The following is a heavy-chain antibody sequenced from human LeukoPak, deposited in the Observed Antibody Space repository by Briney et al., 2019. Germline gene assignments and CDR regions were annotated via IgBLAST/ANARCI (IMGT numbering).Heavy chain of an antibody. CDR1: GFTFSSYW. D-gene: IGHD1-26*01. V-gene: IGHV3-7*01. Sequence: PGGSLRLSCAASGFTFSSYWMSWVRQAPGKGLEWVANIKQDGNEKYYVDSVKGRFTISRDNAKNSLLLQMNSLRDEDTAVYYCAREPAYSGSYYCCNPSDSWGQGTLVTVSS. J-gene: IGHJ4*02. CDR3: AREPAYSGSYYCCNPSDS. CDR2: IKQDGNEK.